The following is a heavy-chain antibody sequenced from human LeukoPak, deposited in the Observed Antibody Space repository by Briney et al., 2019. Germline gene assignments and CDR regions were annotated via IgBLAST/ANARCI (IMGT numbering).Heavy chain of an antibody. Sequence: ASVKVSCKASGYTFTSYDINWVRQATGQALEWMGWMNPNSGNTGYAQKFQGRVTMTRNTSISTAYTELSSLRSEDTAVYYCARPYSSSWYSGWFDPWGQGTLVTVSS. CDR1: GYTFTSYD. CDR3: ARPYSSSWYSGWFDP. J-gene: IGHJ5*02. V-gene: IGHV1-8*01. D-gene: IGHD6-13*01. CDR2: MNPNSGNT.